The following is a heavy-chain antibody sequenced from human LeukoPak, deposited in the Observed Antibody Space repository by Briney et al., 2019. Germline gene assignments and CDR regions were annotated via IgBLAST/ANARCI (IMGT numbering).Heavy chain of an antibody. J-gene: IGHJ4*02. Sequence: SETLSLTCTVSGGSISSSTYYWGWIRQPPGKGLEWIGSIYFSGRTYYNPSLKSRVTISVDTSKNQFSLKLSSVTAADTAVYYCAREWNPDYGEPHWGQGTLVTVSS. D-gene: IGHD4-17*01. CDR3: AREWNPDYGEPH. CDR1: GGSISSSTYY. CDR2: IYFSGRT. V-gene: IGHV4-39*07.